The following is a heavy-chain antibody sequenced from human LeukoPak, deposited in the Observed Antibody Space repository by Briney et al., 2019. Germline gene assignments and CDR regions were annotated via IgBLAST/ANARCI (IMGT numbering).Heavy chain of an antibody. J-gene: IGHJ4*02. Sequence: GGSLRLSCAASGFTFSSYGMHWVRQAPGKGLEWVAAISYDGSNKYYADSVKGRFTISRDNSKNTLYLQMNSLRAEDTAVYYCAKLGYSYGGGRGPYFDYWGQGTLVTVSS. CDR2: ISYDGSNK. V-gene: IGHV3-30*18. CDR1: GFTFSSYG. D-gene: IGHD5-18*01. CDR3: AKLGYSYGGGRGPYFDY.